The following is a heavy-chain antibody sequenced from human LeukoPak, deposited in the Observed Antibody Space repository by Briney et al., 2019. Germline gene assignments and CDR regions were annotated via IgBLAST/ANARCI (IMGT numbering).Heavy chain of an antibody. J-gene: IGHJ4*02. D-gene: IGHD3-22*01. Sequence: GGSLRLYCAASELTFSSHAMHWVRQAPGKGLEYVSAIDSNGGNTYYADSVRGRFTISRDNSKDTVYLQMGSLRPEDPAVYYCARGGYYAATDIWGQGALVTVSS. V-gene: IGHV3-64*02. CDR2: IDSNGGNT. CDR3: ARGGYYAATDI. CDR1: ELTFSSHA.